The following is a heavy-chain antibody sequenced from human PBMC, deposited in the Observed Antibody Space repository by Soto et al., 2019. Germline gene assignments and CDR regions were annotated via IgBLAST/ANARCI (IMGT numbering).Heavy chain of an antibody. CDR1: GFTLSTYD. D-gene: IGHD1-26*01. CDR2: LSYAGDT. Sequence: GGSLRLSCAASGFTLSTYDMHWVRQATGKGLEWVAALSYAGDTYYPGSVKGRFTVSREGAKNSLYLQMNSLTAGDTAVYYCAKGPHPGWGYYYRDVGGKGTRVTVPS. V-gene: IGHV3-13*01. CDR3: AKGPHPGWGYYYRDV. J-gene: IGHJ6*03.